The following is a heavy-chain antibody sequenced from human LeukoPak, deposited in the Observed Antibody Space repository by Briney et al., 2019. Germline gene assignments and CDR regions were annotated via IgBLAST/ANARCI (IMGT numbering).Heavy chain of an antibody. J-gene: IGHJ2*01. CDR2: IIPIFGTA. CDR3: ARAHALEDYYDSSGYYRGFDL. D-gene: IGHD3-22*01. CDR1: GYTFTSYY. Sequence: ASVKVSCKASGYTFTSYYMHWVRQAPGQGLEWMGGIIPIFGTANYAQKFQGRVTITADESTSTAYMELSSLRSEDTAVYYCARAHALEDYYDSSGYYRGFDLWGRGTLVTVSS. V-gene: IGHV1-69*13.